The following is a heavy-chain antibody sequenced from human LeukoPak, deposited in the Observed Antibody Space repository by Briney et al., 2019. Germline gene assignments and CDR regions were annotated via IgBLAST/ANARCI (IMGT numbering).Heavy chain of an antibody. J-gene: IGHJ6*03. V-gene: IGHV3-74*01. CDR3: ASGGSYQAPTDYYYYYMDV. CDR1: GFTFNNYW. Sequence: GGSLRLSCAASGFTFNNYWIHWVRQAPGKGLVWVSRINSDGSRTDYADFVKGRFTISRDNAKNTLYLQMNSLRAEDTAVYYCASGGSYQAPTDYYYYYMDVWGKGTTVTVSS. CDR2: INSDGSRT. D-gene: IGHD1-26*01.